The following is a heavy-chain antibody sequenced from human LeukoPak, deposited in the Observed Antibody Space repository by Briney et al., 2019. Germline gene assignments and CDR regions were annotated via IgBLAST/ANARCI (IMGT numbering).Heavy chain of an antibody. V-gene: IGHV4-39*07. CDR2: IYYSGKT. D-gene: IGHD3-10*01. J-gene: IGHJ3*02. CDR1: GGSMSSSSYY. CDR3: ARRTMVRGVYDAFDI. Sequence: SETLSLTCTVSGGSMSSSSYYWGWIRQPPGRGLEWIGSIYYSGKTYYNPSLKSRVTISVDTSKNQFSLKLSSVTAADTAVYYCARRTMVRGVYDAFDIWGQGTMVTVSS.